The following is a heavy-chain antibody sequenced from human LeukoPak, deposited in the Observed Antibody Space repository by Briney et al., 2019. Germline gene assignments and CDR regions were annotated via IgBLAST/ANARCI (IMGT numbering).Heavy chain of an antibody. Sequence: GRSLRLSCAASGFTFDDYAMHWVRQAPGKGLEWVSGISWNSGSIGYADSVKGRFTISRDNAKNSLYLQMNGLRAGDTAFYYCVKDLSTPVVTGLDYWGQGTLVTVSS. D-gene: IGHD4-23*01. CDR3: VKDLSTPVVTGLDY. V-gene: IGHV3-9*01. J-gene: IGHJ4*02. CDR2: ISWNSGSI. CDR1: GFTFDDYA.